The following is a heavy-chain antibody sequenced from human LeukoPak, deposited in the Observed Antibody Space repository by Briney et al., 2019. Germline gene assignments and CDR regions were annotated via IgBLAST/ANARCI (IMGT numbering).Heavy chain of an antibody. CDR1: GYTFTSYG. V-gene: IGHV1-18*01. J-gene: IGHJ4*02. CDR3: ATSSRGYSYGLYLDY. CDR2: ISAYNGNT. D-gene: IGHD5-18*01. Sequence: ASVKVSCKASGYTFTSYGISWVRQAPGQGLEWMGWISAYNGNTNYAQKLQGRVTMTTDTSTSTAYMELRSLRSYDTAVYYCATSSRGYSYGLYLDYWGQGTLVTVSS.